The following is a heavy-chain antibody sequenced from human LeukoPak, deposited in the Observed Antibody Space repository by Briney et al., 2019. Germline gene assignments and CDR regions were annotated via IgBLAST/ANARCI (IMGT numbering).Heavy chain of an antibody. D-gene: IGHD6-25*01. CDR1: GFPFSSYW. V-gene: IGHV3-7*01. J-gene: IGHJ4*02. CDR3: SKARGGGRDLFDY. CDR2: INQDGSEK. Sequence: GGSLRLSCAASGFPFSSYWMSWVRQAPGKGLEWVANINQDGSEKYYVDSVKGRFTISRDNAKNSLYLQMHSLRAEDTAVYYCSKARGGGRDLFDYWGQGTLVTVSS.